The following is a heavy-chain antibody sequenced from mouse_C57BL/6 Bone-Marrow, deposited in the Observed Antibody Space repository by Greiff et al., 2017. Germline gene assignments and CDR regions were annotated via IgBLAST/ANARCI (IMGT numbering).Heavy chain of an antibody. CDR2: IYPGGGYT. D-gene: IGHD1-1*01. Sequence: QVQLQQSRAELVRPGTSVKMSCKASGYTFTNYWIGWAKQRPGHGLEWIGDIYPGGGYTNYNEKFKGKATLTADKSSSTAYMQFSSLTSEDSAIYYCARDYGNYAMDYWGQGTSVTVSS. J-gene: IGHJ4*01. CDR1: GYTFTNYW. CDR3: ARDYGNYAMDY. V-gene: IGHV1-63*01.